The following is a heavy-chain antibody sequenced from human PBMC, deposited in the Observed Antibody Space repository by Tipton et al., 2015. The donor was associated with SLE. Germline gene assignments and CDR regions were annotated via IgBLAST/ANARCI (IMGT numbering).Heavy chain of an antibody. Sequence: QLVQSGGGVVQPGGSLRLSCAASGFSFSSYGMHWVRQAPGRGLEWVAFIRFNAGNIYYAESVKGRFTISRDNSKNTLYLQMNGLRAEDTAVYSCAKEGIVLEYNMDVWGQGTAVTVSS. CDR1: GFSFSSYG. CDR3: AKEGIVLEYNMDV. J-gene: IGHJ6*02. CDR2: IRFNAGNI. V-gene: IGHV3-30*02. D-gene: IGHD2-8*01.